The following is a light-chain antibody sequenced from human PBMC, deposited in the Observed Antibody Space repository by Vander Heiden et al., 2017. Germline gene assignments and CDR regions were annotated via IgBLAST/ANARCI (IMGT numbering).Light chain of an antibody. V-gene: IGKV1-33*01. J-gene: IGKJ4*01. CDR2: DAS. CDR1: QDISNY. Sequence: DIQMTQSPSSLSASVGDRVTITCQASQDISNYLNWYQQKPGKAPKLLIYDASNLETAVPSTFSGSGSGTDFTFTIISLQPEDIATYYCQQDYNHRPTFGGGTKVXIK. CDR3: QQDYNHRPT.